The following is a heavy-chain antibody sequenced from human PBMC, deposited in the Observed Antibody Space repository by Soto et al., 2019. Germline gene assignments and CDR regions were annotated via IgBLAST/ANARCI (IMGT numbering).Heavy chain of an antibody. J-gene: IGHJ6*02. CDR2: ISSTSSYI. V-gene: IGHV3-21*01. CDR1: GFTFRSYS. CDR3: ARGKPPGDYYYGMDV. Sequence: PGGSLRLSCTASGFTFRSYSMNWVRQAPGKGLQWVSSISSTSSYIYYGDSVKGRFTISRDNANNSLYLQMNSLRAEDTAVYYCARGKPPGDYYYGMDVWGQGTTVTVSS.